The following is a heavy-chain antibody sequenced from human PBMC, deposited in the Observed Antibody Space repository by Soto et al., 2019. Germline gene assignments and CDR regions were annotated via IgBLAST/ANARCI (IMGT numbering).Heavy chain of an antibody. CDR1: GYTFTSYY. V-gene: IGHV1-46*01. CDR2: INPSGGST. D-gene: IGHD1-26*01. J-gene: IGHJ1*01. Sequence: ASVKVSFKASGYTFTSYYMHWVRQAPGQGLEWMGIINPSGGSTSYAQKFQGRVTMTRDTSTSTVYMELSSLRSEDTAVYYCARDHLRWELSFTAEYFQHWGQGTLVTVSS. CDR3: ARDHLRWELSFTAEYFQH.